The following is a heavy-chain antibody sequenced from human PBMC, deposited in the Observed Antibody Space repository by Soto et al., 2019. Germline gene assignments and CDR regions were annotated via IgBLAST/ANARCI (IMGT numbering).Heavy chain of an antibody. CDR3: ARDSSGWHWYFDL. Sequence: QVQLQQSGPGLVKPSQTLSLICAISGDSVSSDSATWNWIRQSPSRGLEWLGRTYYRSKWYNDYAVSVKSRRAITPETSKNQLSLQLNSVTPEDTAVYFCARDSSGWHWYFDLWGRGTLVTVSS. CDR2: TYYRSKWYN. V-gene: IGHV6-1*01. J-gene: IGHJ2*01. CDR1: GDSVSSDSAT. D-gene: IGHD6-19*01.